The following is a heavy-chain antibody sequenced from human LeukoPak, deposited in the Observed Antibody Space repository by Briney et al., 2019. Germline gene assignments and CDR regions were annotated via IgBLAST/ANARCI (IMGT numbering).Heavy chain of an antibody. D-gene: IGHD3-22*01. Sequence: ASVTVSCTASGYTFTSYGISWVRQAPGQGLEGMGWISAYNGNTNYARKLQGRVTMTTDTSTSTAYMELRSLRSDDTAVYYCARDSRAYYDSSGYLYYFDYWGQGTLVTVSS. CDR1: GYTFTSYG. CDR3: ARDSRAYYDSSGYLYYFDY. CDR2: ISAYNGNT. V-gene: IGHV1-18*01. J-gene: IGHJ4*02.